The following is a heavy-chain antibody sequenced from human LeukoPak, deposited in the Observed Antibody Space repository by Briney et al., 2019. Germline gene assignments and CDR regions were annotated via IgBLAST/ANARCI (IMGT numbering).Heavy chain of an antibody. CDR3: AKDRTNYEKGYYFDY. CDR2: ISGSGGST. Sequence: GSLRLSCAASGFTFSSYSMHWVRQAPGKGLEWVSAISGSGGSTYYADSVKGRFTISRDNSKNTLYLQMNSLRAEDTAVYYCAKDRTNYEKGYYFDYWGQGTLVTVSS. D-gene: IGHD1-14*01. V-gene: IGHV3-23*01. J-gene: IGHJ4*02. CDR1: GFTFSSYS.